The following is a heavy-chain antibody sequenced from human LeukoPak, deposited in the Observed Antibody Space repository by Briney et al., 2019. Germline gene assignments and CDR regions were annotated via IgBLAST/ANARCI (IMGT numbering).Heavy chain of an antibody. Sequence: SETLSLTCAVYGGSFSGYYWSWIRQPPGKGLEWIGEINHSGSTNYNPSLKSRVTISVDTSGNQFSLKLSSVTAADTAVYYCASGYCGGACQLGGVDMWGQGTMVTVSS. CDR1: GGSFSGYY. V-gene: IGHV4-34*01. J-gene: IGHJ3*02. CDR2: INHSGST. D-gene: IGHD2-21*02. CDR3: ASGYCGGACQLGGVDM.